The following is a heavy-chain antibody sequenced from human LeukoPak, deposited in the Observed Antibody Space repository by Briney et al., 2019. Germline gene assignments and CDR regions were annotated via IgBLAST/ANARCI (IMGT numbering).Heavy chain of an antibody. Sequence: GGSLRLSCAASGFTFSSYAMSWVRQAPGKGLEWVSAISGSGGSTYYADFVKGRFTISRDNSKNTLYLQMNSLRAEDTAVYYCASGIPYYYDSSGYYSTRYFDYWGQGTLVTVSS. CDR1: GFTFSSYA. J-gene: IGHJ4*02. V-gene: IGHV3-23*01. D-gene: IGHD3-22*01. CDR2: ISGSGGST. CDR3: ASGIPYYYDSSGYYSTRYFDY.